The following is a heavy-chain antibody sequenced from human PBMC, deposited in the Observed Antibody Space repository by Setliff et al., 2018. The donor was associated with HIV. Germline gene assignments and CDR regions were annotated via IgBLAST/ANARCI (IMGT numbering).Heavy chain of an antibody. CDR1: GYSFTSYG. V-gene: IGHV1-18*01. J-gene: IGHJ6*03. CDR2: ISPYIGNT. Sequence: ASVKVSCKASGYSFTSYGISWVRQAPGQGLEWMGWISPYIGNTNYAQKLQGRITVTTDTSTNTAYMELRTLRSEDTAVYYCARVAYASLSSSWYLLDYYYYSDVWGKGTTVTVSS. D-gene: IGHD6-13*01. CDR3: ARVAYASLSSSWYLLDYYYYSDV.